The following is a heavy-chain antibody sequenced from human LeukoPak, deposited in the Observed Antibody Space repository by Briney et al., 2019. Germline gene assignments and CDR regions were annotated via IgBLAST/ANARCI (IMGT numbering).Heavy chain of an antibody. J-gene: IGHJ5*01. Sequence: ASVKVSCKASGYTFTGYYIHWVRQAPGQGLEWMGWIDPNTGGSNYVQKFQGSVTMTRDTSISTVYMELSRLRSDDTAVYYCARASGSYWWFDSWGQGTLVTVSS. D-gene: IGHD1-26*01. CDR1: GYTFTGYY. V-gene: IGHV1-2*02. CDR2: IDPNTGGS. CDR3: ARASGSYWWFDS.